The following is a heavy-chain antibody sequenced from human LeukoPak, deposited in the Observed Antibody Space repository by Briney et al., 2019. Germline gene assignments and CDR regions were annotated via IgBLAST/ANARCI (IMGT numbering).Heavy chain of an antibody. J-gene: IGHJ4*02. CDR3: AKALTYYDILTGYYS. V-gene: IGHV3-23*01. CDR1: GFTFSSYA. CDR2: ISGSGGST. D-gene: IGHD3-9*01. Sequence: HPGGSLRLSCAASGFTFSSYAMSWVRQAPGKGLEWVSAISGSGGSTYYADSVKGRFTISRDNSKNTLYLQMNSLRAEDTAVYYCAKALTYYDILTGYYSWGQGTLVTVSS.